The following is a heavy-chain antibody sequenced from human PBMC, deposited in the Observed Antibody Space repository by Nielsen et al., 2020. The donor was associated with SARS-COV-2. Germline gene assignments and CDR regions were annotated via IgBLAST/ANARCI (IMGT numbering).Heavy chain of an antibody. CDR1: GYTFTSYA. V-gene: IGHV1-3*01. D-gene: IGHD3-22*01. Sequence: ASVKVSCKASGYTFTSYAMHWVRQAPGQRLEWMGWINAGNGNTKYSQKLQGRVTITRDTSASTAYMELSSLGSEDTAVYYCARGYYDSSGYLYDAFDIWGQGTMVTVSS. CDR2: INAGNGNT. J-gene: IGHJ3*02. CDR3: ARGYYDSSGYLYDAFDI.